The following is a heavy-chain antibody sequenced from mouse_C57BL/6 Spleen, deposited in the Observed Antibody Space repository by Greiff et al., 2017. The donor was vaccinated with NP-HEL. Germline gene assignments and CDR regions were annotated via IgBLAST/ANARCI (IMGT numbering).Heavy chain of an antibody. J-gene: IGHJ3*01. CDR1: GYTFTDYE. CDR2: TYPSAVVP. V-gene: IGHV1-15*01. Sequence: QVQLQQSGAELVRPGASVTLSCKASGYTFTDYEMHWVKQTPVHGLEWIGATYPSAVVPSYNPPFKGKAILTADKSSSTAYMELRSLTSEDSAVYYCTRSDGSSLAWFAYWGQGTLVTVSA. D-gene: IGHD1-1*01. CDR3: TRSDGSSLAWFAY.